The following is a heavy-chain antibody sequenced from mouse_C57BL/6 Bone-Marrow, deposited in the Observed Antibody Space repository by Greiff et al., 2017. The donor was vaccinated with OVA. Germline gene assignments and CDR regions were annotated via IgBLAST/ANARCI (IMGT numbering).Heavy chain of an antibody. CDR3: ASEGSNYLSWFAY. V-gene: IGHV1-55*01. CDR2: IYPGSGST. Sequence: QVQLQQPGAELVKPGASVKMSCKASGYTFTSYWITWVKQRPGQGLEWIGDIYPGSGSTNYNEKFKSKATLTVDTSSSTAYMQLSSLTSEDSAVYYCASEGSNYLSWFAYWGQGTLVTVSA. J-gene: IGHJ3*01. D-gene: IGHD2-5*01. CDR1: GYTFTSYW.